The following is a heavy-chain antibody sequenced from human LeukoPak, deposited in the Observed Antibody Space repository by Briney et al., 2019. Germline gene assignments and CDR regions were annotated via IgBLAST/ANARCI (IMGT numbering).Heavy chain of an antibody. CDR2: RSYDGSNK. CDR1: GFSFSSYG. CDR3: AKDGGLVVVAATTYYYYGMDV. D-gene: IGHD2-15*01. Sequence: PGRSLRLSCAASGFSFSSYGMHWVRQAPGKGLEWVAVRSYDGSNKYYADSVKGRFTISRDNSKNTLYLQMNSLRAEDTAVYYCAKDGGLVVVAATTYYYYGMDVWGQGTTVTVSS. J-gene: IGHJ6*02. V-gene: IGHV3-30*18.